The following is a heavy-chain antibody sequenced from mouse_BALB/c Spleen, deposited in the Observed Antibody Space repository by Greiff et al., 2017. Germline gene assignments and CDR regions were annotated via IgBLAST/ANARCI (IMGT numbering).Heavy chain of an antibody. Sequence: VQLKESGGGLVQPGGSRKLSCAASGFTFSSFGMHWVRQAPEKGLEWVAYISSGSSTIYYADTVKGRFTISRDNPKNTLFLQMTSLRSEDTAMYYCARQGLLLFDYWGQGTTLTVSS. CDR3: ARQGLLLFDY. CDR1: GFTFSSFG. CDR2: ISSGSSTI. V-gene: IGHV5-17*02. D-gene: IGHD2-3*01. J-gene: IGHJ2*01.